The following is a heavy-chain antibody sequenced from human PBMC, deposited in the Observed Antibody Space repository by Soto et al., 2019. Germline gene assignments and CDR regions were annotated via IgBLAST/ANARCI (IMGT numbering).Heavy chain of an antibody. CDR3: ARHGNTVTTGYYYGMDV. Sequence: SETLSLPCTVSGASISSSNYYWGWIRQPPGRGLEWIGTMYYSGRTYYNPSLKSRVTTSVDTSKNQFSLKLSAVTATDTAVYYCARHGNTVTTGYYYGMDVWGQGTTVTVS. CDR2: MYYSGRT. J-gene: IGHJ6*02. V-gene: IGHV4-39*01. D-gene: IGHD4-17*01. CDR1: GASISSSNYY.